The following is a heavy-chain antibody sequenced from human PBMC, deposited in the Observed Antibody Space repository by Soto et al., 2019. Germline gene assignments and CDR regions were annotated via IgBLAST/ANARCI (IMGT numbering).Heavy chain of an antibody. CDR2: LSYDGNNK. J-gene: IGHJ3*02. CDR3: ARVGKMAGDAFDI. Sequence: GGSLRLSCAASGFTFSSYAMHWVRQAPGKGLEWLAVLSYDGNNKYYADSVKGRFTISRDNSKNTLYLQMNSLRAEDTAVYYCARVGKMAGDAFDIWGQGTMVTVSS. CDR1: GFTFSSYA. V-gene: IGHV3-30-3*01. D-gene: IGHD6-19*01.